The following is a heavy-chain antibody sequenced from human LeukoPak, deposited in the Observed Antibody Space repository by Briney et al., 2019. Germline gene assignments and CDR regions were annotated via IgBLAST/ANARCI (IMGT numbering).Heavy chain of an antibody. Sequence: AGGSLRLSCAASGFTFSRHWMSWVRQAPGKGLEWVANVKQDGSEEFYVDSVKGRFTISRDNAKNSLYLQMNSLRAEDTAVYYCARDSPMANWFDPWGQGTLVTVSS. J-gene: IGHJ5*02. CDR1: GFTFSRHW. CDR3: ARDSPMANWFDP. V-gene: IGHV3-7*01. D-gene: IGHD3-10*01. CDR2: VKQDGSEE.